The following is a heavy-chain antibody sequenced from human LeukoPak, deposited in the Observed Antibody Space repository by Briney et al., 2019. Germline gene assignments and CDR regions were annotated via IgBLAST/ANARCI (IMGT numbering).Heavy chain of an antibody. Sequence: GGSLRLSCAASGFTFSSYGMHWVRQAPGKGLEWVAVISYDGSNKYYADSVKGRFTISRDNSKNTLYLQMNSLRAEDTAVYYCAKSLYSNYYYMDVWGKGTTVTVSS. D-gene: IGHD4-11*01. CDR3: AKSLYSNYYYMDV. J-gene: IGHJ6*03. CDR1: GFTFSSYG. V-gene: IGHV3-30*18. CDR2: ISYDGSNK.